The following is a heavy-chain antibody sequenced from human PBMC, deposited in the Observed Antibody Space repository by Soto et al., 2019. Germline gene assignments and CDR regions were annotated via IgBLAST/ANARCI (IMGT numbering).Heavy chain of an antibody. V-gene: IGHV1-18*04. CDR1: GYTFTNYG. Sequence: ASVKVSCKASGYTFTNYGISWVRQAPGQGLEWMGWISAYNGNTNYAQNLQGRVTMTTDTSTSTAYMELRSRRSDDTAVYYCARVDVLRFLDWLIWGQGTLVTVSS. D-gene: IGHD3-3*01. J-gene: IGHJ4*02. CDR3: ARVDVLRFLDWLI. CDR2: ISAYNGNT.